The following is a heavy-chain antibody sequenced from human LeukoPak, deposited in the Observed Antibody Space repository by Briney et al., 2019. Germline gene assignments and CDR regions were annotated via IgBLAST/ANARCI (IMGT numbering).Heavy chain of an antibody. D-gene: IGHD3-10*01. V-gene: IGHV3-30*04. J-gene: IGHJ6*04. Sequence: GRSLRLSCAASGFTFSSYAMHWVRQAPGKGLEWVAVISYDGSNKYYADSVKGRFTIFRDNSKNTLYLQMNSLRAEDTAVYYCARVYYYGSGTPTEGYYYYGMDVWGKGTTVTVSS. CDR3: ARVYYYGSGTPTEGYYYYGMDV. CDR2: ISYDGSNK. CDR1: GFTFSSYA.